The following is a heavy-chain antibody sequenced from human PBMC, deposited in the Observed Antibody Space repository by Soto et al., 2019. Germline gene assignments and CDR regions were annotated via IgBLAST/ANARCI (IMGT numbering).Heavy chain of an antibody. CDR3: AKDTAPRYYYYGMDV. V-gene: IGHV3-43*01. CDR2: ISWDGGST. CDR1: GFTFDDYT. J-gene: IGHJ6*02. Sequence: GGSLRLSCAASGFTFDDYTMHWVRQAPGKGLEWVSLISWDGGSTYYADSVKGRFTISRDNSTNSLYLQMNSLRTEDTALYYCAKDTAPRYYYYGMDVWGQGTTVTVSS.